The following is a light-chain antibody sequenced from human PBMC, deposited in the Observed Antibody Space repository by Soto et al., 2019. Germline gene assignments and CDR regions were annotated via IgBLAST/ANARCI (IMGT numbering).Light chain of an antibody. CDR2: EAS. J-gene: IGLJ1*01. CDR1: GSDVRTYNL. CDR3: CSYAGDKTYV. V-gene: IGLV2-23*01. Sequence: QSVLTXPASVSGSPGQSITISCTVTGSDVRTYNLVSWYQQHPGKVPKLIIYEASKRPSGVSNRFSGSQPGNTASLTVSGLQAEDEADYYCCSYAGDKTYVFGSGTKVTV.